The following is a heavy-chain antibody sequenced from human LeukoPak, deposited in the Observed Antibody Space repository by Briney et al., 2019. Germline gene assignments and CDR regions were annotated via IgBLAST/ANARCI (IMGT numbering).Heavy chain of an antibody. Sequence: VGSLRLSCAASGFTFSSYGIHWVRQAPGKGLEWVAFIRYDGSIKYYADSVKGRFTISRDNSKDTLYLQMNSLRAEDTAVYYCAKGIDYGDYMDVWGKGTTVTVSS. J-gene: IGHJ6*03. D-gene: IGHD4-17*01. V-gene: IGHV3-30*02. CDR3: AKGIDYGDYMDV. CDR1: GFTFSSYG. CDR2: IRYDGSIK.